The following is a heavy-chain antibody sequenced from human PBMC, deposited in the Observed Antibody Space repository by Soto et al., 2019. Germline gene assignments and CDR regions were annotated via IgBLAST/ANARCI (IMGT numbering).Heavy chain of an antibody. J-gene: IGHJ4*02. Sequence: QVQLVQSGAEVKKPGASVKVSCKASGYTFTSYAMHWVRQAPGQSLEWMGWINAGNGNTKYSQKFQGRVTITRDTSASTAYMELSSLRSEDTAVYSCASGPALAAGLADYWCQGTLVTVSS. CDR2: INAGNGNT. CDR3: ASGPALAAGLADY. D-gene: IGHD6-19*01. V-gene: IGHV1-3*01. CDR1: GYTFTSYA.